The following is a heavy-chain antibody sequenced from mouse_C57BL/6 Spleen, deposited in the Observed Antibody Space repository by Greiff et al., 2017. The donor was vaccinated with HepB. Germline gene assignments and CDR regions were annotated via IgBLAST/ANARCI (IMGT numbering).Heavy chain of an antibody. CDR2: INPNNGGT. V-gene: IGHV1-26*01. CDR1: GYTFTDYY. J-gene: IGHJ4*01. D-gene: IGHD1-1*01. CDR3: ASPLTTGNAMDY. Sequence: VQLQQSGPELVKPGASVKISCKASGYTFTDYYMNWVKQSHGKSLEWIGDINPNNGGTSYNQKFKGKPTLTVDKSSSTAYMELRSLTSEDSAVYYCASPLTTGNAMDYWGQGTSVTVSS.